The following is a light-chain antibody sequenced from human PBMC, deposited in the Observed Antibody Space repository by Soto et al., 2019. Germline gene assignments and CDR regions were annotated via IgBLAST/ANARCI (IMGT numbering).Light chain of an antibody. CDR3: QVWDNSSDHYV. Sequence: SYELTQPPSVSVAPGQTARITCGGDNIGSKSVHWYQQKPGQAPVLVVYDDRDRPSGIPERFSGSNSGNTATLTISRVEAGDEADYYCQVWDNSSDHYVFGTGTKVTV. V-gene: IGLV3-21*02. J-gene: IGLJ1*01. CDR1: NIGSKS. CDR2: DDR.